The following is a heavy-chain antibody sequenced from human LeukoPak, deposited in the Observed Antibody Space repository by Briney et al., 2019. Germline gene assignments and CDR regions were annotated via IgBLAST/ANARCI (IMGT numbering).Heavy chain of an antibody. V-gene: IGHV3-23*01. CDR2: ISGSGGST. J-gene: IGHJ5*02. CDR1: GVTFSSYA. D-gene: IGHD1-26*01. CDR3: AKDPRGSRLGRGINWFDP. Sequence: PGGSLRLSCAASGVTFSSYAMSWVRQAPGKGLEWVSAISGSGGSTYYADSVKGRFTISRDNSKTTLYLKMYSLRAEDTAVDYSAKDPRGSRLGRGINWFDPWGQGTLVTVSS.